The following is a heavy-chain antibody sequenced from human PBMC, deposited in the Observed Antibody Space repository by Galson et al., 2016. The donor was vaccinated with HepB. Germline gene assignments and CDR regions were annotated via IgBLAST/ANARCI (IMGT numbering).Heavy chain of an antibody. Sequence: SLRLSCAASGFTFSSYWMHWVRQAPGKGLEWVANIKEDGSERYYADSVRGRFTISRDNAKNSLYLQMNSLRAEDAAVYYCAREPGYNYGFTWGYWGQGTRVTVSS. CDR3: AREPGYNYGFTWGY. J-gene: IGHJ4*02. CDR2: IKEDGSER. D-gene: IGHD5-18*01. V-gene: IGHV3-7*01. CDR1: GFTFSSYW.